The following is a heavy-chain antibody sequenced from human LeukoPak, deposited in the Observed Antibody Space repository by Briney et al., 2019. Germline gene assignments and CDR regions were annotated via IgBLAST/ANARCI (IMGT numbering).Heavy chain of an antibody. CDR3: TTVWRY. CDR1: GFTFCNAW. Sequence: GGSLRLSCAASGFTFCNAWRSWVRQAPGKGLEWVGHIKSKTAGGTTDYAATVKGRFTISRDDSKNTLYLQMNSLKTEDTAVYYCTTVWRYWGQGTLVTVSS. V-gene: IGHV3-15*01. J-gene: IGHJ4*02. D-gene: IGHD3-16*01. CDR2: IKSKTAGGTT.